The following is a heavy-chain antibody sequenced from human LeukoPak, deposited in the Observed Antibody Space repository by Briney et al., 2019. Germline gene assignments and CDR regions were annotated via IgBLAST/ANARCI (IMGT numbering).Heavy chain of an antibody. CDR2: MNPNSGNT. J-gene: IGHJ5*02. D-gene: IGHD2-15*01. Sequence: ASVKVSFKASGYTFTSYDINWVRQATGQGLEGMGWMNPNSGNTGYAQKFQGRVTTNTNTSISTVYIELSSLRSEDTAVYYCARKDCSGGSCYSNWFDPWGQGTLVTVSP. V-gene: IGHV1-8*03. CDR1: GYTFTSYD. CDR3: ARKDCSGGSCYSNWFDP.